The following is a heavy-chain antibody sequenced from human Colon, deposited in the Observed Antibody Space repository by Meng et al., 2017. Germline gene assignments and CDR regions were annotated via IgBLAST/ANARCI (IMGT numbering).Heavy chain of an antibody. CDR2: ISVYNGNT. Sequence: QVQLVQSGGGVKKPGASVEVSCKTSGYSFTSYDITWVRQAPGQGLEWMGWISVYNGNTNYAQKFQGRVTMTTDTSTSTAYMELRSLRFDDTAVYYCARNYYDSSGYYYGYWGQGTLVTVSS. D-gene: IGHD3-22*01. V-gene: IGHV1-18*01. CDR3: ARNYYDSSGYYYGY. CDR1: GYSFTSYD. J-gene: IGHJ4*02.